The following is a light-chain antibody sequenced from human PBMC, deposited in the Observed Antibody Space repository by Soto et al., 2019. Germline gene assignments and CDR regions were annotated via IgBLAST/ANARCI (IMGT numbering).Light chain of an antibody. J-gene: IGKJ1*01. V-gene: IGKV1-5*01. CDR2: DAS. CDR3: LQYDNHSWT. CDR1: QSISSW. Sequence: DIKMNQSPSTLSASVGDRVTITCRASQSISSWLAWYQQKPGKAPKLLIFDASSLKSGVPSRFSGSGSGTEFTLTISSLQPDDVATYYCLQYDNHSWTFGQGTKVDI.